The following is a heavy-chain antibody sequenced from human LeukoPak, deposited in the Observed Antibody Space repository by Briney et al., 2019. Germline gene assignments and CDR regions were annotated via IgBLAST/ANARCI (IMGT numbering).Heavy chain of an antibody. CDR1: GFTFSSYG. CDR3: AKDRANAWTSDY. CDR2: IRYDGSNK. J-gene: IGHJ4*02. D-gene: IGHD3/OR15-3a*01. V-gene: IGHV3-30*02. Sequence: GGSLRLSCAASGFTFSSYGMHWVRQAPGKGLEWVAFIRYDGSNKYYADSVKGRFTISRDNSKNTLYLQMNSLRAEDTAVYYCAKDRANAWTSDYWGRGTLVTVSS.